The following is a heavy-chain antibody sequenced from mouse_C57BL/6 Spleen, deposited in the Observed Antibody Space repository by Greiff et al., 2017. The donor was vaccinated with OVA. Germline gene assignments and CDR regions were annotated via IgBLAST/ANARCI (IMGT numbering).Heavy chain of an antibody. CDR2: INPGSGGT. D-gene: IGHD2-3*01. CDR3: ARDDPAWFAY. CDR1: GYAFTNYL. V-gene: IGHV1-54*01. Sequence: VKLQESGAELVRPGTSVKVSCKASGYAFTNYLIEWVKQRPGQGLEWIGVINPGSGGTNYNEKFKGKATLTADKSSSTAYMQLSSLTSEDSAVYFCARDDPAWFAYWGQGTLVTVSA. J-gene: IGHJ3*01.